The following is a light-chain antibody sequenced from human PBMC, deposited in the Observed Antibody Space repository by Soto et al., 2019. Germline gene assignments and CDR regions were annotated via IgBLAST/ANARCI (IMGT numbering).Light chain of an antibody. CDR2: NTS. CDR1: QSINSKS. V-gene: IGKV3-20*01. J-gene: IGKJ3*01. Sequence: EIVLTQSPGTLSLSPREGATVSCRVSQSINSKSLVWYQRKFGQAPRLLLYNTSSRATGIPGRFSGSGSGTDFTLSTSRLEPDVVAVYYCQHYGGSFIFGPGTQVAFK. CDR3: QHYGGSFI.